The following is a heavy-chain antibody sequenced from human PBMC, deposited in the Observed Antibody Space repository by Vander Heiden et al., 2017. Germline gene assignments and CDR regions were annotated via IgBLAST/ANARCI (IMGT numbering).Heavy chain of an antibody. CDR3: ASNVDSGAFDI. D-gene: IGHD3-10*01. V-gene: IGHV3-30*03. J-gene: IGHJ3*02. Sequence: QVQLVESGGGVVQPWRSLRLSCAASGFTFSRSGMHWFRQAPGKGLEWVAVISYDGSNKYYADSVKGRFTISRDNSKNTLYLQMNSLRAEDTAVYYCASNVDSGAFDIWGQGTMVTVSS. CDR1: GFTFSRSG. CDR2: ISYDGSNK.